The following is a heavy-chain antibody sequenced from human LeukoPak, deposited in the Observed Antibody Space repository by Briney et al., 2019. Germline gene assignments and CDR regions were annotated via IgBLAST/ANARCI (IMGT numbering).Heavy chain of an antibody. D-gene: IGHD3-22*01. CDR1: GGTFSSYA. Sequence: SVKVSCKASGGTFSSYAISWVRQAPGQGLEWMGGIIPIFGTANYAQKFQGRVTITTDESTSTAYMELSSLRSEDTAVYYCARDSSGYQPPTYWGQGTLVTVSS. V-gene: IGHV1-69*05. CDR3: ARDSSGYQPPTY. J-gene: IGHJ4*02. CDR2: IIPIFGTA.